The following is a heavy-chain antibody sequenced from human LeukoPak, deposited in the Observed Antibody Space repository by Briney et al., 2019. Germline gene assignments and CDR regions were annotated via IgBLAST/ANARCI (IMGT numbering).Heavy chain of an antibody. CDR3: AREGSRITMVSIEDWYFDL. Sequence: SETLSLTCAVYGGSFSGYYWSWIRQPPGKGLKWIGEINHSGSTNYNPSLKSRVTISVDTSKNQFSLKLSSVTAADTAVYYCAREGSRITMVSIEDWYFDLWGRGTLVTVSS. CDR1: GGSFSGYY. J-gene: IGHJ2*01. D-gene: IGHD3-10*01. CDR2: INHSGST. V-gene: IGHV4-34*01.